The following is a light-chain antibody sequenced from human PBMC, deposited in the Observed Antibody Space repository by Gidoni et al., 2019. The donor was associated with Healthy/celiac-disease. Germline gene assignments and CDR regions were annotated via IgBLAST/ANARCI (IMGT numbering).Light chain of an antibody. CDR1: NIGSKS. Sequence: SSALTQPPSVSVAPGQTARITCGGNNIGSKSVHWYQQKPGQAPVLVVYDDSARPSGIPERFSGSNSGNTATLTISRVEAGDEADYYCQVWDSSSDHFVVFGGGTKLTVL. CDR3: QVWDSSSDHFVV. J-gene: IGLJ2*01. CDR2: DDS. V-gene: IGLV3-21*02.